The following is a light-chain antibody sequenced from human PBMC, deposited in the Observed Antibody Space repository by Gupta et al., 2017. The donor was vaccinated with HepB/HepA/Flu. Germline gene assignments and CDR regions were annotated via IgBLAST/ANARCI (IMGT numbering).Light chain of an antibody. Sequence: QSALTQPASVSGAPGQSITISCTGTTSDFGPYDYGSWYQQHPGKAPKIIIYNVTNRPSGVSNRFSGSKSGNTASLTISGLQSEDEADYYCSSYTTISTWVFGGGTKLTVL. CDR2: NVT. CDR1: TSDFGPYDY. V-gene: IGLV2-14*03. J-gene: IGLJ3*02. CDR3: SSYTTISTWV.